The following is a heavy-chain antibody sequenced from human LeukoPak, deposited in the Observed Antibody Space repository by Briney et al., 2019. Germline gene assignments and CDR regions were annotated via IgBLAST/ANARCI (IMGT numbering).Heavy chain of an antibody. CDR2: IYSGGST. CDR3: ASSVNTADLPMSGYYYYMDV. Sequence: GGSLRLSCAASGFTVRSNYMSWVRQAPGKGLEWVSVIYSGGSTYYADSVKGRFTISRDNSKNTLYLQMNSLRAEDAAVYYCASSVNTADLPMSGYYYYMDVWGKGTTVTVSS. D-gene: IGHD4-17*01. CDR1: GFTVRSNY. V-gene: IGHV3-53*01. J-gene: IGHJ6*03.